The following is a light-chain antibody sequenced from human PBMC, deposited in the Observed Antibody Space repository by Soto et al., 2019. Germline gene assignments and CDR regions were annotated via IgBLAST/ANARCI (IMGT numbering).Light chain of an antibody. V-gene: IGKV3-15*01. J-gene: IGKJ1*01. Sequence: EVVMTQSPATLSVSPGERATLSCTASHSVRTNVAWYQHKPGQPPRLLISGASTRATGIAGRFSGSGSGTEFTLTISSLQSEDFAVYYCQQLTDWPPQWTFGQGTKVDIK. CDR1: HSVRTN. CDR2: GAS. CDR3: QQLTDWPPQWT.